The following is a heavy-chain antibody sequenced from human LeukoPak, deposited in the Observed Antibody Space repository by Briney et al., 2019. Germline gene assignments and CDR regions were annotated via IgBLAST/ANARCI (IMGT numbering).Heavy chain of an antibody. Sequence: GGSLRLSCAASGFTFSSYAMSCVRHAPGKGLEWVSAISVSGGSTYYADSVKGRFTISRDNSKNTLYLQMNSLRAEDTAVYYCAKPLGFITIFGVVIPNDWAIFDYWGQGTLVTVSS. CDR2: ISVSGGST. CDR1: GFTFSSYA. V-gene: IGHV3-23*01. D-gene: IGHD3-3*01. J-gene: IGHJ4*02. CDR3: AKPLGFITIFGVVIPNDWAIFDY.